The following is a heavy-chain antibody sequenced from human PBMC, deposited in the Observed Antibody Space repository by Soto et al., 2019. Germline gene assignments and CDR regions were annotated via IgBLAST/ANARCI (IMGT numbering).Heavy chain of an antibody. D-gene: IGHD3-10*01. Sequence: SETLSHTCTVAGGSMISYYWSWIRQPPGRGLEWIGFFYYAGSTKYNPSLNSRVTISVDTSKNQFSLTVTSVTAADTAVFYCARAPRGNYGYPSYFDYWGQGTLVTVSS. CDR1: GGSMISYY. CDR3: ARAPRGNYGYPSYFDY. J-gene: IGHJ4*02. CDR2: FYYAGST. V-gene: IGHV4-59*12.